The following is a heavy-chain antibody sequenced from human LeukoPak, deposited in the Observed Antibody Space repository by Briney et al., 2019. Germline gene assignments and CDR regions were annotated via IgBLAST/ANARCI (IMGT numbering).Heavy chain of an antibody. D-gene: IGHD3-16*02. CDR3: ARDVRYTPDD. V-gene: IGHV3-74*01. CDR1: GFTFSSYW. CDR2: INNDGSST. Sequence: GGSLRLSCAASGFTFSSYWMHWARQAPGKGLVWVSHINNDGSSTTYADSVKGRFTISRDNAKNTLYLQVNSLRAEDTAVYFCARDVRYTPDDWGQGTLVTVSS. J-gene: IGHJ4*02.